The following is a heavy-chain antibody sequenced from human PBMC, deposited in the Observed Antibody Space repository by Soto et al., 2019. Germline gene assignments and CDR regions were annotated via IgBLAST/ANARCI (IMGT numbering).Heavy chain of an antibody. J-gene: IGHJ4*02. CDR1: GGSISSGDYY. V-gene: IGHV4-30-4*01. CDR3: ARRSRGEQWLEYYFDY. CDR2: IYYSGST. Sequence: SETLSLTCTVSGGSISSGDYYWSWIRQPPGKGLEWIGYIYYSGSTYYNPSLKSRVTISVDTSKNQFSLKLSSVTAADTAVYYCARRSRGEQWLEYYFDYWGQGTLVTVS. D-gene: IGHD6-19*01.